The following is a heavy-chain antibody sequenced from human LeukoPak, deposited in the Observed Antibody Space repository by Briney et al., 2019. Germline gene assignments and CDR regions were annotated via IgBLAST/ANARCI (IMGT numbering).Heavy chain of an antibody. V-gene: IGHV3-21*01. D-gene: IGHD3-10*01. CDR1: GFTLGSYG. CDR2: ISSSSSYI. Sequence: QPGGSLRLSCAASGFTLGSYGMNWVRQAPGKRLEWVSSISSSSSYIYYADSVKGRFTISRDNAKNSLYLQMNSLRAEDTAVYYCARDLRSERRRGFDYWGQGTLVTVSS. CDR3: ARDLRSERRRGFDY. J-gene: IGHJ4*02.